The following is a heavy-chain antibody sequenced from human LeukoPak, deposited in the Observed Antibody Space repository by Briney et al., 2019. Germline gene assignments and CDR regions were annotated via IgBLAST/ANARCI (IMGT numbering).Heavy chain of an antibody. Sequence: SETLSLTCTVSGGSISTYYWSWIRQPPGKGLEWIGYIYYSGSIHYNPSLKSRVTISVDTSKNQFSLKLSSLPAADTAVYYCARATNYYDSSGYYPRPHFDYWGRGTLVTVSS. CDR2: IYYSGSI. V-gene: IGHV4-59*01. CDR3: ARATNYYDSSGYYPRPHFDY. D-gene: IGHD3-22*01. J-gene: IGHJ4*02. CDR1: GGSISTYY.